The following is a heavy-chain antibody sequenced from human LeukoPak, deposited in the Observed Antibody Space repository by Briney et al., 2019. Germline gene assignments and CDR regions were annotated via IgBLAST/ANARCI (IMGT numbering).Heavy chain of an antibody. CDR3: VRDGGVSGYDLLDY. CDR2: INQDGSEE. CDR1: GSTFSNYW. Sequence: GGSLRLSCAASGSTFSNYWMTWVRQAPGKGLEWAAHINQDGSEEHYMDSVKARFTISRDNAKNSLSLQMNSLRAEDTAVYYCVRDGGVSGYDLLDYWGRGTLVTVSS. J-gene: IGHJ4*02. D-gene: IGHD5-12*01. V-gene: IGHV3-7*01.